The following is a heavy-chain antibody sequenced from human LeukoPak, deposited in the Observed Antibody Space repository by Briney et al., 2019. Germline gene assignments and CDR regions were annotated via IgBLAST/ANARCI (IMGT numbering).Heavy chain of an antibody. CDR3: SIENGAFSPFGY. D-gene: IGHD2-8*01. Sequence: PSRTLSLTCGFSGGSISNTNWWSWARQPPGPRLVWIGENSLTGLTHYNQYLESGVTVSLDNSKNHLSLSMTPVTAGDTVVYNGSIENGAFSPFGYWGQGTLATVLS. V-gene: IGHV4-4*02. CDR2: NSLTGLT. J-gene: IGHJ4*02. CDR1: GGSISNTNW.